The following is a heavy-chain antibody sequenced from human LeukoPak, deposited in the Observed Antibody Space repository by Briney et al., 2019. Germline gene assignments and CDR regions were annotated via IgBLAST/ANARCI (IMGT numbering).Heavy chain of an antibody. J-gene: IGHJ6*02. CDR3: ARVLSSSWGAHYYYGMDV. Sequence: GGSLRLSCAASGFTFSNSAMSWVRQAPGKGLEWVSSISGTGVSTYYADSVKGRLTISRDNAKNSLYLQMNSLRAEDTAVYYCARVLSSSWGAHYYYGMDVWGQGTTVTVSS. V-gene: IGHV3-23*01. CDR2: ISGTGVST. CDR1: GFTFSNSA. D-gene: IGHD6-13*01.